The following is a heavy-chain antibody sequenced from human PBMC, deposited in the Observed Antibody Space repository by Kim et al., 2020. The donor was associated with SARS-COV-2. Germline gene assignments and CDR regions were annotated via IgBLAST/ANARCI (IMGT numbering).Heavy chain of an antibody. CDR1: GYTFTSYG. CDR3: ARDCPGGSCYMSRMNYYYYGMDV. J-gene: IGHJ6*02. D-gene: IGHD2-15*01. Sequence: ASVKVSCKASGYTFTSYGISWVRQAPGQGLEWMGWISAYNGNTNYAQKLQGRVTMTTDTSTSTAYMELRSLRSDDTAVYYCARDCPGGSCYMSRMNYYYYGMDVWGQGTTVTVSS. V-gene: IGHV1-18*01. CDR2: ISAYNGNT.